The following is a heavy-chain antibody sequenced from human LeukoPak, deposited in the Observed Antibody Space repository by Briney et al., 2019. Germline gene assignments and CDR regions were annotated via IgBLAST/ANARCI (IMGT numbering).Heavy chain of an antibody. D-gene: IGHD3-3*01. CDR1: GYSISSGYY. CDR3: AGDTTIFGVVDDY. V-gene: IGHV4-38-2*02. CDR2: IYHSGST. J-gene: IGHJ4*02. Sequence: PSETLSLTCTVSGYSISSGYYWGWIRQPPGKGLEWIGSIYHSGSTYYNPSLKSRVTISVDTSENQFSLKLSSVTAADTAVYYCAGDTTIFGVVDDYWGQGTLVTVSS.